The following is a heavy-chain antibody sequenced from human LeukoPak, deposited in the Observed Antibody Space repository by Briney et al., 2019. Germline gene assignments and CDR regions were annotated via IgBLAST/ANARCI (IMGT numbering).Heavy chain of an antibody. V-gene: IGHV3-74*01. CDR1: GFSFNNYW. Sequence: PGGSLRLSCAASGFSFNNYWMNWVRQAPGKGLAWVSRLRSDGSYTTYADSVKGRFTISSDNAKNTLYLQMNSLRADDTAVYYCAMISRTYGLDVWGQGTTVTVSS. CDR2: LRSDGSYT. J-gene: IGHJ6*02. CDR3: AMISRTYGLDV.